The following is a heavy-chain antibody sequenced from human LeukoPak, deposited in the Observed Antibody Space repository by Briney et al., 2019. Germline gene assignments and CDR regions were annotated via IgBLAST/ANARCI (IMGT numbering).Heavy chain of an antibody. D-gene: IGHD5-18*01. CDR2: IYYSGST. CDR1: GGSISGYY. Sequence: SETLSLTCTVSGGSISGYYWSWIRQPPGKGPEWIGYIYYSGSTNYNPSLKSRVTISVDTSKNQFSLKLSSVTAADTAVYHCARGVIQLSTDAFDIWGQGTMVTVSS. J-gene: IGHJ3*02. CDR3: ARGVIQLSTDAFDI. V-gene: IGHV4-59*01.